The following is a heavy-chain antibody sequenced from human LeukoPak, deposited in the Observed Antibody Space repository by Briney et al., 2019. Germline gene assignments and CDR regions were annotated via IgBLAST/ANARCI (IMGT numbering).Heavy chain of an antibody. J-gene: IGHJ4*02. V-gene: IGHV1-69*04. D-gene: IGHD4-17*01. CDR1: GYTFTSYD. CDR3: ARGIYYGDYVYYFDY. CDR2: IIPILGIA. Sequence: GASVKVSCEASGYTFTSYDINWVRQAPGQGLEWMGRIIPILGIANYAQKFQGRVTITADKSTSTAYMELSSLRSEDTAVYYCARGIYYGDYVYYFDYWGQGALVTVSS.